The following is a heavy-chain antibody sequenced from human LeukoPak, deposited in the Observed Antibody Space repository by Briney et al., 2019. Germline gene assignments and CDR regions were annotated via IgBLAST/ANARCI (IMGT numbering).Heavy chain of an antibody. D-gene: IGHD6-13*01. V-gene: IGHV4-34*01. J-gene: IGHJ5*02. CDR2: INHSGST. CDR3: ARHRTIYTGSSWSRRYNWFDP. CDR1: GGSFSGYY. Sequence: PSETLSLTCAVYGGSFSGYYWSWIRQPPGKGLEWIGEINHSGSTNYNPSLKSRVTISVDTSKNQFSLKLSSVTAADTAVYYCARHRTIYTGSSWSRRYNWFDPWGQGTLVTVSS.